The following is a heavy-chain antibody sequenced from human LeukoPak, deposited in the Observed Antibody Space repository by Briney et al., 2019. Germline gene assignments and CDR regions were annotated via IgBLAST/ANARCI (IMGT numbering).Heavy chain of an antibody. D-gene: IGHD3-9*01. J-gene: IGHJ4*02. Sequence: PGGSLRLSCAASGFTFSSYAMNWVRQAPGKGLEWVSTISGSTGSTYYADSVKGRFTISRDNSKNTVYLQRNSLRADDTAVYYCAKDTFDWLRYYFAYWGQGTLVTVSS. CDR3: AKDTFDWLRYYFAY. V-gene: IGHV3-23*01. CDR2: ISGSTGST. CDR1: GFTFSSYA.